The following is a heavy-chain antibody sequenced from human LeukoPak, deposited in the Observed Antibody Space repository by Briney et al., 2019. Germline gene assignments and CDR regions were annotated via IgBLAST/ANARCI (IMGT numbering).Heavy chain of an antibody. CDR3: ARDMYDNGWSSFDY. D-gene: IGHD3-10*01. Sequence: SGGSLRLSCAASGFTFSHYAMHWVREAPGKGLGWVAVISFDGTNKYYANSVQGRFAISRDNSKNTLYLQMNSLRAEDTALYYCARDMYDNGWSSFDYWGQGTLVTVSS. V-gene: IGHV3-30*09. J-gene: IGHJ4*02. CDR2: ISFDGTNK. CDR1: GFTFSHYA.